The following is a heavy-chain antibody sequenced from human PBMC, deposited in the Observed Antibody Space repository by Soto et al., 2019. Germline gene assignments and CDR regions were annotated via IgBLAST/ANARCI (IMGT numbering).Heavy chain of an antibody. CDR2: LDQDGSER. D-gene: IGHD3-16*01. CDR1: GFTFSTYW. J-gene: IGHJ4*02. CDR3: VCGGNFFVY. V-gene: IGHV3-7*01. Sequence: EVQLVESGGGLVQPGGSLRFSCAASGFTFSTYWMTWVRRPPGKGLEWVANLDQDGSERYYVDSVRGRFTISRDNAKNSLYLQMNSLRAEDTAVYYCVCGGNFFVYWGQGTLVTVSP.